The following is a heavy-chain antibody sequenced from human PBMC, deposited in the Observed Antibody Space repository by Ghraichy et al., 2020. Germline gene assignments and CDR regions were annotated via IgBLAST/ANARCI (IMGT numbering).Heavy chain of an antibody. V-gene: IGHV3-23*01. CDR3: AKDRGAAADTTPFDY. D-gene: IGHD6-13*01. Sequence: GESLNISCAASGFTFSSYAMSWVRQAPGKGLEWVSAISGSGGSTYYADSVKGRFTISRDNSKNTLYLQMNSLRAEDTAVYYCAKDRGAAADTTPFDYWGQGTLVTVSS. CDR2: ISGSGGST. J-gene: IGHJ4*02. CDR1: GFTFSSYA.